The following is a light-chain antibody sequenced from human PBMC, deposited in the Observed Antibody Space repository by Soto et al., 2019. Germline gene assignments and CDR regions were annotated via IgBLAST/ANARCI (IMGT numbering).Light chain of an antibody. CDR3: QQYGTSPALT. J-gene: IGKJ4*01. Sequence: EIVLTQSPGTLSLSPGGGATLSCRASQSVSNNYLAWYQQKPGQAPRLLIYDASSRATGIPDRFSGSGSGTDFTLTISSLEPEDFAVYYWQQYGTSPALTFGGGTKVEIK. V-gene: IGKV3-20*01. CDR1: QSVSNNY. CDR2: DAS.